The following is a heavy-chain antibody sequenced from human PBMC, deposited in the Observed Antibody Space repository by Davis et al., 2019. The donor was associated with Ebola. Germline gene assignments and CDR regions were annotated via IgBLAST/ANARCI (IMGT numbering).Heavy chain of an antibody. J-gene: IGHJ6*02. D-gene: IGHD6-13*01. V-gene: IGHV2-5*02. Sequence: SGPTLVKPTQTLTLTCTFSGFSLSTSGVSVGWIRQPPGKALEWLALIYWDDDKRYSPPLRSRLTISKDTSKNQVVLTMTNMDPVDTATYYCARIFSSSPWYYGMDVWGQGTTVTVSS. CDR2: IYWDDDK. CDR3: ARIFSSSPWYYGMDV. CDR1: GFSLSTSGVS.